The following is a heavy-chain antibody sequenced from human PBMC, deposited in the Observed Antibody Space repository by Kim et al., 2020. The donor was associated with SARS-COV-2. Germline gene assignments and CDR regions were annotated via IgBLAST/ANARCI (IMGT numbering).Heavy chain of an antibody. Sequence: GGSLRLSCAASGFTFDDYTMHWVRQAPGKGLEWVSLIGWAGDTTYYGALVKGLSTSSENTSKTSFFRKMNSRGTETTAFYYCGKDYYYFCSGVYGSFGM. CDR1: GFTFDDYT. V-gene: IGHV3-43*01. D-gene: IGHD3-3*01. CDR2: IGWAGDTT. J-gene: IGHJ6*01. CDR3: GKDYYYFCSGVYGSFGM.